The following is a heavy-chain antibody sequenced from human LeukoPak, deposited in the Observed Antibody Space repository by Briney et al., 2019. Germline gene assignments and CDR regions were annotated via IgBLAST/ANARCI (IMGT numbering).Heavy chain of an antibody. D-gene: IGHD6-13*01. CDR3: AKARNGGIAAAGDY. CDR1: GFTFSSYG. V-gene: IGHV3-30*18. J-gene: IGHJ4*02. CDR2: ISYDGSNK. Sequence: GGSLRLSCAASGFTFSSYGMHWVRQAPGKGLEWVAVISYDGSNKYYADSVKGRFTISRDNSKNTLYLQMNSLRAEDTAVYYCAKARNGGIAAAGDYWGQGTLVTVSS.